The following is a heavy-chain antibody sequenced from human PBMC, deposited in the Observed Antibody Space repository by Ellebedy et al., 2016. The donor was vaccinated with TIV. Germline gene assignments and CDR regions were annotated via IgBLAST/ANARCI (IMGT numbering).Heavy chain of an antibody. J-gene: IGHJ4*02. CDR1: GYTFTGYY. D-gene: IGHD1-14*01. V-gene: IGHV1-2*02. CDR2: INPNNGDT. Sequence: AASVKVSCKASGYTFTGYYIHWVRQAPGQGLEWMAWINPNNGDTAFAQSLQGRVTMTTATSISTAYMELSSLTSDDTAVYYCVRDLTNPLKSDYWGQGTLVTVSS. CDR3: VRDLTNPLKSDY.